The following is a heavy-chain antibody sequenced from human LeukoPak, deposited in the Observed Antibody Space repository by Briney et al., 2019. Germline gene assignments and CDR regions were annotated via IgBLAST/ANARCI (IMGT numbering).Heavy chain of an antibody. V-gene: IGHV4-38-2*02. CDR3: ASDLPVAGTGSGY. CDR1: DYSISSGYY. D-gene: IGHD6-19*01. J-gene: IGHJ4*02. Sequence: PSETLSLTCTVSDYSISSGYYWGWIRQPPGKGLEWIGSIYHNGDTYYNPSLKSRVTISVDTSKNQFSLKLSSVTAADTAVYYCASDLPVAGTGSGYWGQGTLVTVSS. CDR2: IYHNGDT.